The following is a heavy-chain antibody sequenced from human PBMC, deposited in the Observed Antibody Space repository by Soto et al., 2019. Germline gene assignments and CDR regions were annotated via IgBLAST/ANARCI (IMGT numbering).Heavy chain of an antibody. D-gene: IGHD4-17*01. CDR2: ISTGSAYT. J-gene: IGHJ4*02. Sequence: GGSLRLSCAASGFTFSSYTMNWVRQAPGKGLEWVSSISTGSAYTYYADSVKGRFTISRDNGKSSLYLQMNSLRAEDTAVYYCASGDSGSFDYWGQGTLVTVSS. CDR3: ASGDSGSFDY. V-gene: IGHV3-21*01. CDR1: GFTFSSYT.